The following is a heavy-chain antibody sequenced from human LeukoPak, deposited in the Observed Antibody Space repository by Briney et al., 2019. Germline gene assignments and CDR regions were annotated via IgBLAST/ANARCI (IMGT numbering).Heavy chain of an antibody. CDR3: TRDLMDYDVSTGLHHYYMDV. J-gene: IGHJ6*02. D-gene: IGHD3-9*01. CDR1: GFTFSSYW. V-gene: IGHV3-74*01. Sequence: GGSLRLSCVASGFTFSSYWMHWVRQDPRKGLVWVSRINGDGSNINYADSVRGRFTISRDNAKNTLYLQMNTLRVEDTAVYYCTRDLMDYDVSTGLHHYYMDVWGQGTTVTVSS. CDR2: INGDGSNI.